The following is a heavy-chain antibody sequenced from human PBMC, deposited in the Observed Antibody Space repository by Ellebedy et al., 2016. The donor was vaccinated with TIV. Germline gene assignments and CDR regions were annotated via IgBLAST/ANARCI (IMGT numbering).Heavy chain of an antibody. CDR3: ARASFYDIDLSGWYFDL. Sequence: GGSLRLSCAASEFTASYNYMNWVRQAQGKGPDWVSLIDSGDTTYYADSVKGRFTISRDNSKNTLYLHMNSLRAEDTAVYYRARASFYDIDLSGWYFDLWGRGTLVTVSS. J-gene: IGHJ2*01. D-gene: IGHD3-9*01. V-gene: IGHV3-66*01. CDR1: EFTASYNY. CDR2: IDSGDTT.